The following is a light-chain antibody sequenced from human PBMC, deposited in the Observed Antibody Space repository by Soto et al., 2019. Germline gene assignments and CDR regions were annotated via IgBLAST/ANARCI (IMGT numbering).Light chain of an antibody. J-gene: IGKJ1*01. CDR3: MQLTDFPWT. V-gene: IGKV2-24*01. CDR2: EVS. Sequence: ETVMTQTPLSSVVALGQPASISCWSSRSLVHTDGKTYLTWLQQRPGQPPRLLIYEVSNRFSGVPHRFSGSGAETDFTLEISRVEAEDVGFYYCMQLTDFPWTFGQGTKVDIK. CDR1: RSLVHTDGKTY.